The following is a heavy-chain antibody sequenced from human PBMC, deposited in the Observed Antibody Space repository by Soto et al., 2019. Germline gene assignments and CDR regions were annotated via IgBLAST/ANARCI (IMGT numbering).Heavy chain of an antibody. V-gene: IGHV4-39*01. CDR2: IYYSGST. J-gene: IGHJ6*03. Sequence: SETLSLTCTVSGGSISSSSYYWGWIRQPPGKGLEWIGSIYYSGSTYYNPSLKSRVTISVDTSKNQFSLKLSSVTAADTAVYYCARLPYYYGSGSYPEEDYYYYMDVWGKGTTVTVS. D-gene: IGHD3-10*01. CDR1: GGSISSSSYY. CDR3: ARLPYYYGSGSYPEEDYYYYMDV.